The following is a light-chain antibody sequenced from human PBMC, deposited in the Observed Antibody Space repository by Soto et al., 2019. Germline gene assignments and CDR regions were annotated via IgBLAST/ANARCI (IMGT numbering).Light chain of an antibody. CDR3: QQSYTALSST. J-gene: IGKJ5*01. CDR2: AAS. Sequence: DIQMTQSPSSLSASVGDRVTITCRASESINRHLNWYQQQPGRAPKLLIYAASSLQNGVPSRFRGGGSGTEFTLIITNLQPEDFATCYCQQSYTALSSTFGQGTRLEIK. CDR1: ESINRH. V-gene: IGKV1-39*01.